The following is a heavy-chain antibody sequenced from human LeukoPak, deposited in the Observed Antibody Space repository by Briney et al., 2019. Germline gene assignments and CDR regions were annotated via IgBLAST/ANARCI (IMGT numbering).Heavy chain of an antibody. J-gene: IGHJ4*02. V-gene: IGHV4-34*01. D-gene: IGHD6-13*01. Sequence: SETLSLTCAVYGGSSSGYYWSWIRQPPGKGLEWIGEINHSGSTNYNPSLKSRVTISVDTSKNQFSLKLSSVTAADTAVYYCARGYSSSWTFYYWGQGTLVTVSS. CDR3: ARGYSSSWTFYY. CDR1: GGSSSGYY. CDR2: INHSGST.